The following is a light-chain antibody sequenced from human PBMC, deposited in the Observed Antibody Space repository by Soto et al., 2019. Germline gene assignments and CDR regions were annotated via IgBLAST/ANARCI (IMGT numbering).Light chain of an antibody. Sequence: SQMTRFASSLSASVGDRVTITCLVSQGIRNDLCWYQQKSGRAPKLLIFGASTLQSGVPSRFSGSGSGTDFTLTITSLQAEDVAVYYCKQYSSSPLTFGHGTKVDIK. CDR1: QGIRND. CDR3: KQYSSSPLT. CDR2: GAS. V-gene: IGKV1-6*01. J-gene: IGKJ1*01.